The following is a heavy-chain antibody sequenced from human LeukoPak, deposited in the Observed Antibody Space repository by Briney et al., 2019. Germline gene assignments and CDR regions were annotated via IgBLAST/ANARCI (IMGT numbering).Heavy chain of an antibody. CDR2: IKQDGSEK. J-gene: IGHJ4*02. Sequence: GGSLRLSCAASGFTFSSYWMSWVRQAPGKGLEWVANIKQDGSEKYYVDSVKGRFTISRDNAENSLYLQMNSLRAEDTAVYYCAREGAVAGRNPNFDYWGQGTLVTVSS. CDR3: AREGAVAGRNPNFDY. CDR1: GFTFSSYW. D-gene: IGHD6-19*01. V-gene: IGHV3-7*03.